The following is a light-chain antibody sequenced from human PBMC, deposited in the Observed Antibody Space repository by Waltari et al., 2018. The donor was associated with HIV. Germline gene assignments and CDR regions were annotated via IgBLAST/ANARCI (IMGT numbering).Light chain of an antibody. CDR3: GTWDSSLSAV. CDR1: SSNIGNNY. V-gene: IGLV1-51*01. Sequence: QSVLTQPPSVSAAPGQRVTISCSGSSSNIGNNYVSWYQNLPGAAPKLLIYDNNNRPSAIPDRFSGSKSGTSATLVITGLQTGDEADYYCGTWDSSLSAVFGGGTKLTVL. CDR2: DNN. J-gene: IGLJ3*02.